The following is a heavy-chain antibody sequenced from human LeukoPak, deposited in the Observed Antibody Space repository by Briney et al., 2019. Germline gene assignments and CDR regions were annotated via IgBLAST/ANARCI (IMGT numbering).Heavy chain of an antibody. J-gene: IGHJ4*02. CDR1: GFSFSRYW. Sequence: GGSLRLSCAASGFSFSRYWMHWVRKAPGQGLVWVSRINSDGSSTSYADSVKGRFTVSRDNAKNTLYLQMNSLRAEDTAVYYCAREEDWNFDCWGQGTLVTASS. V-gene: IGHV3-74*01. CDR2: INSDGSST. CDR3: AREEDWNFDC. D-gene: IGHD1-1*01.